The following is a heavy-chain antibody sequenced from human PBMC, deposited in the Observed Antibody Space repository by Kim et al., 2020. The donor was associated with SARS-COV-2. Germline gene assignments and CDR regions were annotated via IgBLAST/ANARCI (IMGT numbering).Heavy chain of an antibody. D-gene: IGHD3-3*01. J-gene: IGHJ6*02. CDR2: IKQDGSEK. V-gene: IGHV3-7*01. CDR3: ARFGFLEWLSGLDYYYYGMDV. CDR1: GFTFSSYW. Sequence: GGSLRLSCAASGFTFSSYWMSWVRQAPGKGLEWVANIKQDGSEKYYVDSVKGRFTISRDNAKNSLYLQMNSLRAEDTAVYYCARFGFLEWLSGLDYYYYGMDVWGQGTTVTVSS.